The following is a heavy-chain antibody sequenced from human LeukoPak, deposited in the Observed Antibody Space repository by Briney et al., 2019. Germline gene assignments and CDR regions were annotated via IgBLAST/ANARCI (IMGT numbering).Heavy chain of an antibody. CDR2: ISGSGGST. D-gene: IGHD3-22*01. V-gene: IGHV3-23*01. CDR1: GFTFSSYA. J-gene: IGHJ4*02. Sequence: GGSLRLSCAASGFTFSSYAMNWVRQAPGKGLEWVSGISGSGGSTYYADSVKGRFSISRDNSKNTLYLQMNSLRAEDTAVYYCAKEPHYYYDSSGYYDYWGQGTLVTVSS. CDR3: AKEPHYYYDSSGYYDY.